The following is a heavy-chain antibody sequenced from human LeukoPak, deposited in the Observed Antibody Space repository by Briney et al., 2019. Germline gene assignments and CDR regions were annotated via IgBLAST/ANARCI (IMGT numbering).Heavy chain of an antibody. CDR1: GXSINSNTYY. CDR2: IYYSGST. J-gene: IGHJ4*02. V-gene: IGHV4-39*01. CDR3: ARLSGYYSALFDY. Sequence: PSETLSLTCTVSGXSINSNTYYWGWIRQPPGKGLEWIGSIYYSGSTYYNPSLKSRVTISVDTSKNQFSLKLSSVTAADTAVYYCARLSGYYSALFDYWGQGTLVTVSS. D-gene: IGHD3-22*01.